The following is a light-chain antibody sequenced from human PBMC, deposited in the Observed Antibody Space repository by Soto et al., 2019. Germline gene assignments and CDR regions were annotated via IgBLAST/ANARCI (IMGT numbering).Light chain of an antibody. J-gene: IGLJ2*01. Sequence: QSVLTQPASVSGSPGQSITISCTGTSGDIGGYNYVSWYQQHPGKAPKLLISEVSNRPSGVSNRFSGSKSGNTASLTISGLQAEDEADYYCSSYTSSSTLGVFGGGTKLTVL. CDR3: SSYTSSSTLGV. CDR2: EVS. CDR1: SGDIGGYNY. V-gene: IGLV2-14*01.